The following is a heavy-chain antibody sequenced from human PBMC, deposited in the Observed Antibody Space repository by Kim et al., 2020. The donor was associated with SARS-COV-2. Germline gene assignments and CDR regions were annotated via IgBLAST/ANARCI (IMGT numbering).Heavy chain of an antibody. D-gene: IGHD1-26*01. J-gene: IGHJ4*02. Sequence: GGSLRLSCVASGITFSTSPMGWVRQAPGKGLEWVSRISWDGTRTYYADSVKGRVTMSSDKSKNMLYLHMNSLRVEDTAVYYCAKGGINSGFDYWGQGTQVTVSS. CDR3: AKGGINSGFDY. V-gene: IGHV3-23*01. CDR1: GITFSTSP. CDR2: ISWDGTRT.